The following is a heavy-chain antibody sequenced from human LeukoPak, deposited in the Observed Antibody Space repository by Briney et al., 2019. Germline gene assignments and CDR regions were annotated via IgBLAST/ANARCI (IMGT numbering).Heavy chain of an antibody. J-gene: IGHJ5*02. CDR3: ASLRIAAAPFDP. Sequence: GGSLRLSCAASGFTFSSYGMHWVRQAPGKGLEWVSYISSSGSTIYYADSVKGRFTISRDNAKNSLYLQMNSLRAEDTAVYYCASLRIAAAPFDPWGQGTLVTVSS. V-gene: IGHV3-48*04. CDR1: GFTFSSYG. D-gene: IGHD6-13*01. CDR2: ISSSGSTI.